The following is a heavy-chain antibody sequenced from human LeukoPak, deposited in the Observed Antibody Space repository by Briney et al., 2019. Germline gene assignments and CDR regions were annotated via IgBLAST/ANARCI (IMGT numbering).Heavy chain of an antibody. Sequence: SETLSLTCTVSGGSISSSSYYWGWIRQPPGKGLEWIGIIYYSGSTYYNPSLKSRVTISVDTSKNQFSLRLSSVTAADTAVYYCARADYYYGSGSIYDYWGQGTLVTVSS. J-gene: IGHJ4*02. CDR2: IYYSGST. V-gene: IGHV4-39*07. D-gene: IGHD3-10*01. CDR3: ARADYYYGSGSIYDY. CDR1: GGSISSSSYY.